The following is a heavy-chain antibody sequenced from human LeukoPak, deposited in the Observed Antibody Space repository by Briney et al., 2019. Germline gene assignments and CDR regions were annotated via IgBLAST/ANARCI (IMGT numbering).Heavy chain of an antibody. V-gene: IGHV4-4*07. Sequence: SETLSLTCTVPGGSISSHYWSWIRQPAGKGLEWIGRIYSSGSTNYNPSLKSRVTISVDTSKNQFSLRLSSVTAADTAMYYCARREGYSSSPLGYWGQGTLVTVSS. D-gene: IGHD6-6*01. J-gene: IGHJ4*02. CDR2: IYSSGST. CDR1: GGSISSHY. CDR3: ARREGYSSSPLGY.